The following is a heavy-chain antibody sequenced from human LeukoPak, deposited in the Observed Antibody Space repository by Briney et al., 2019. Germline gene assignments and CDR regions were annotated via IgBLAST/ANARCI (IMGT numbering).Heavy chain of an antibody. J-gene: IGHJ3*02. CDR3: ARRGVGSTSAAFDI. CDR2: TFYRSKWYN. V-gene: IGHV6-1*01. Sequence: SQTLSLTCAISGDSVSSNSAAWNWIRQSPSRGLEWLGRTFYRSKWYNDYAVSVKSRITINPDTSKNQFPLQLNSVTPEDTAVYYCARRGVGSTSAAFDIWGQGTMVTVSS. D-gene: IGHD1-26*01. CDR1: GDSVSSNSAA.